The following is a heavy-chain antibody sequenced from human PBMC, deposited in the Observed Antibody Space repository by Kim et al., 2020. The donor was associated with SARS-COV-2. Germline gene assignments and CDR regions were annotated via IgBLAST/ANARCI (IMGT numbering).Heavy chain of an antibody. J-gene: IGHJ6*01. D-gene: IGHD7-27*01. CDR2: ISWDGGST. Sequence: GGSLRLSCAASGFTFDDYTMHWVRQAPGKGLEWVSLISWDGGSTYYADSVKGRFTISRDNSKNSLYLQMTSLRTEDTALYYCALMALPTGDQGYYY. CDR3: ALMALPTGDQGYYY. CDR1: GFTFDDYT. V-gene: IGHV3-43*01.